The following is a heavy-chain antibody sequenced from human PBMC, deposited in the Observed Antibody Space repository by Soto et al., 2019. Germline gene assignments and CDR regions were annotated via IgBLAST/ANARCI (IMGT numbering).Heavy chain of an antibody. CDR2: ISYDGSNK. V-gene: IGHV3-30*18. CDR1: GFTFSSYG. D-gene: IGHD5-18*01. J-gene: IGHJ6*02. CDR3: AKDGDTAMVMRDYYYYGMDV. Sequence: LRLSCAASGFTFSSYGMHWVRQSPCKWLEWVAVISYDGSNKYYADSVKGRFTISRDNSKNTLYLQMNSLRAEDTAVYYCAKDGDTAMVMRDYYYYGMDVWGQGTTVTVSS.